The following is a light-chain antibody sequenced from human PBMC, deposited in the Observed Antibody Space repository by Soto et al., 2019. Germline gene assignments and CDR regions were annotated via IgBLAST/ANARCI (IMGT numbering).Light chain of an antibody. CDR3: PHHQDSSWT. V-gene: IGKV1-5*03. CDR1: QSISRW. J-gene: IGKJ1*01. Sequence: DIHLTQSPSTLSASVGDRITITCRASQSISRWLAWYQQKTGKAPKLLIYTTSSLVSGVSPRFSGSGSWAAFTLTINSLHPDDFASYYCPHHQDSSWTFGQGTKVEIK. CDR2: TTS.